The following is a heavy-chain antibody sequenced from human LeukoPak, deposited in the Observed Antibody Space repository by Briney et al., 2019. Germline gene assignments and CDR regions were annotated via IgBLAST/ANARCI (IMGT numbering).Heavy chain of an antibody. V-gene: IGHV3-7*01. CDR1: GFTFSSYW. J-gene: IGHJ4*02. CDR3: ARVGFPYYFDY. D-gene: IGHD3-10*01. Sequence: GGSLRLSCAASGFTFSSYWMSWVRQAPGKGLEWVANIKQDGSEKYYVDSVKGRFTISRGNAKNSLYLQMNSLRAEDTAVYYCARVGFPYYFDYWGQGTLVTVSS. CDR2: IKQDGSEK.